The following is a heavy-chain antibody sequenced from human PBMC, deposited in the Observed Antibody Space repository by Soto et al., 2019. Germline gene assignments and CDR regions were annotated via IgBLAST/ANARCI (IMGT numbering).Heavy chain of an antibody. CDR3: ARQQPGGRYFDS. CDR2: IYWDGDD. J-gene: IGHJ4*02. Sequence: QITLKESGPTLVKPTQTLTMTCTVSGFSVSTRGVGVGWIRQPPGKALEWVALIYWDGDDRYSPSLKSRLTSTKDTAKNLVVLTMTNMDPAATSTYYCARQQPGGRYFDSRGQGSLVTVSS. V-gene: IGHV2-5*02. D-gene: IGHD1-1*01. CDR1: GFSVSTRGVG.